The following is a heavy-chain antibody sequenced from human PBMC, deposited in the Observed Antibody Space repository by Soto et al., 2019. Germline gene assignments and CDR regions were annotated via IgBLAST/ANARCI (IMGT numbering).Heavy chain of an antibody. J-gene: IGHJ5*02. V-gene: IGHV4-31*03. CDR1: GDSIGGVGY. CDR2: ISSSGST. CDR3: ASSGVTGIVTASPWFDP. Sequence: SETLSLTCTVSGDSIGGVGYWTWIRQFPGRGLEWIGCISSSGSTYYNPALNNRTSLSLDTSQNQFSLKLLSVTAADSAIYYCASSGVTGIVTASPWFDPWGQGTVVTVSS. D-gene: IGHD2-8*02.